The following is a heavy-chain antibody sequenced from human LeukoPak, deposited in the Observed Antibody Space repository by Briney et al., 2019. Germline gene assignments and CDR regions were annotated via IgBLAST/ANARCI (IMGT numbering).Heavy chain of an antibody. V-gene: IGHV4-39*01. CDR2: IYYSGSN. J-gene: IGHJ4*02. CDR3: ARLDGIAVAGYFDY. Sequence: PSKTLSLTCIVPGGHISSRNYYWGWIRQPPGKGLEWIGSIYYSGSNYYNPSLKSRVTISVDTSKNQFSLKLSSVTAADTAVYYCARLDGIAVAGYFDYWGPGTLVTVSS. D-gene: IGHD6-19*01. CDR1: GGHISSRNYY.